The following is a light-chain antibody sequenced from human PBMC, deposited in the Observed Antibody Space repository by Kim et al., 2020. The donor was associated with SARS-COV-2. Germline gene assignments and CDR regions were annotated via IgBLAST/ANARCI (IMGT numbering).Light chain of an antibody. V-gene: IGKV3-11*01. Sequence: LARGERDTRSRRASQSVCSHVDWYQQNPGQAPRLLIYDASKRAIGIPARFSGSGSGTDFTFTISSLEPEDFAVYYCQQRSDWPLPFGGGTKVDIK. CDR3: QQRSDWPLP. CDR2: DAS. J-gene: IGKJ4*01. CDR1: QSVCSH.